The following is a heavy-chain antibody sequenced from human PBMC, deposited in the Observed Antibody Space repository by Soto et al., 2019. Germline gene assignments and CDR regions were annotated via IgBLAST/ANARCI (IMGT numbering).Heavy chain of an antibody. Sequence: QVQLQESGPGLVKPSETLSLTCTVAGGSLTGHYWNWFRQSPGKGLHWIGYVYYSGGTNYNPSLKSRVTMSVDTSKNQFSLNLRSVTAADTAVYYCARGNDWKSSTFDIWGQGTMVSVSS. V-gene: IGHV4-59*11. CDR2: VYYSGGT. CDR1: GGSLTGHY. D-gene: IGHD2-21*01. CDR3: ARGNDWKSSTFDI. J-gene: IGHJ3*02.